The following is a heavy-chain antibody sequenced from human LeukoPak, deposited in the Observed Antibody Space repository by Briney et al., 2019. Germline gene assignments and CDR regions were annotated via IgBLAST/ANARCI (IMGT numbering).Heavy chain of an antibody. J-gene: IGHJ4*02. D-gene: IGHD2-2*01. CDR2: IYPGDSDT. CDR1: GYSFSSYW. Sequence: GESLKISCKGSGYSFSSYWIAWARQMPGKGLEWIGFIYPGDSDTRYSPSFQGQVTTSADKSITTAYLQWSSLKASDTAMYYCVRGYCSISTCRRLDYWGQGTLVTVSS. CDR3: VRGYCSISTCRRLDY. V-gene: IGHV5-51*01.